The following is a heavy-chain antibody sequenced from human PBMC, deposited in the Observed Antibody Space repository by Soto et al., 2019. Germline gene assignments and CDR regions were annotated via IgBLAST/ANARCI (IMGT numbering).Heavy chain of an antibody. CDR2: IYYSGST. V-gene: IGHV4-59*01. Sequence: QVQLQESGPGLVKPSETLSLTCTVSGGSISSYYWSWIRQPPGKGLEWIGYIYYSGSTNYNPSLTRRVTISVDTSKNQFSLKLRSVTAADTAVYYCARAYGDYVFDYWGQGTLVTVSS. CDR3: ARAYGDYVFDY. J-gene: IGHJ4*02. D-gene: IGHD4-17*01. CDR1: GGSISSYY.